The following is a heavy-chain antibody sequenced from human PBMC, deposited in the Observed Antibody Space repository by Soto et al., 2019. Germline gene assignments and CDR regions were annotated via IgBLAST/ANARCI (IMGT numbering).Heavy chain of an antibody. D-gene: IGHD4-17*01. J-gene: IGHJ3*02. Sequence: EVQLLESGGGLVQPGGSLRLSCAASGITFSSYGMSWVRQAPGKGLEWVSGISGSGGSTYYADSVKGRFTISRDNSKNTLYLQMNSLRAEDTAVYYCAKTDDYGGNSGAFDIWGQGTMVTVSS. CDR3: AKTDDYGGNSGAFDI. CDR1: GITFSSYG. CDR2: ISGSGGST. V-gene: IGHV3-23*01.